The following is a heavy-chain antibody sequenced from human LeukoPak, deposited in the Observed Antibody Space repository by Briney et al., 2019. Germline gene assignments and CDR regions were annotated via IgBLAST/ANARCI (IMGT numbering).Heavy chain of an antibody. Sequence: GGSLRLSCAASGFTFSSYWVHWVRQAPGKGLVWVSRINSDGSSTSYADSVKGRFTISRDNAKNTLYLQMNSLRAEDTAVYYCARAEAYYYDSSGYFSFDYWGQGTLVTVSS. V-gene: IGHV3-74*01. CDR3: ARAEAYYYDSSGYFSFDY. CDR2: INSDGSST. J-gene: IGHJ4*02. CDR1: GFTFSSYW. D-gene: IGHD3-22*01.